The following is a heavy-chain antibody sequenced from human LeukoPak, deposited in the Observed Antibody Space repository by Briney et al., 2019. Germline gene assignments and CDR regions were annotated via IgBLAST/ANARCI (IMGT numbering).Heavy chain of an antibody. V-gene: IGHV3-23*01. CDR1: GFSFNGYA. CDR3: AKYETWTSGRYFDY. J-gene: IGHJ4*02. CDR2: ISGGGGTT. Sequence: GGSLRLSCAASGFSFNGYAMTWVRQAPGKGLEWVSTISGGGGTTYYADSVKGRFTISRDNSKSTLYLQLDSLRAEDTALYYCAKYETWTSGRYFDYWGQGALVTVSS. D-gene: IGHD6-19*01.